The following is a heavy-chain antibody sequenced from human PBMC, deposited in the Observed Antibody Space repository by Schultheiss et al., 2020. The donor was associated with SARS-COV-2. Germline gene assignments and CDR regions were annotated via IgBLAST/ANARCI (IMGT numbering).Heavy chain of an antibody. V-gene: IGHV3-48*03. CDR1: GFTFSSYE. J-gene: IGHJ6*02. Sequence: GGSLRLSCAASGFTFSSYEMNWVRQAPGKGLEWVSYISSSGSTIYYADSVKGRFTISRDNAKNSLYLQMNSLRAEDTAVYYCARDRGVGGISSLINYYYGMDVWGQGTTVTVSS. CDR2: ISSSGSTI. D-gene: IGHD3-10*01. CDR3: ARDRGVGGISSLINYYYGMDV.